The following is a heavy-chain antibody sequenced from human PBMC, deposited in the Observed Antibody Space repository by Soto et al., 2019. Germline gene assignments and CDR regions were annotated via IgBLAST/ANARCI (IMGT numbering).Heavy chain of an antibody. Sequence: PSETLSLTCTVSGGPIGSYYLNWIRQTPGKGLEWIAYIYYSGSTNHNPSLKRRVTLAVDTSKNQVSLKLSSVTAADPAVYYCARDGGFYYGMEVWGQGITVTVSS. CDR1: GGPIGSYY. CDR3: ARDGGFYYGMEV. J-gene: IGHJ6*02. CDR2: IYYSGST. V-gene: IGHV4-59*12. D-gene: IGHD3-3*01.